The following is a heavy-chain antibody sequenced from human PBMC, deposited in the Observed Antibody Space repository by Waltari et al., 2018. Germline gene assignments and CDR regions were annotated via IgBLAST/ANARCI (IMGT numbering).Heavy chain of an antibody. V-gene: IGHV4-34*01. CDR3: ARVGAAAGTGD. CDR2: INNGGNT. CDR1: GGSFSGYS. Sequence: QVQLQQWGAGLLKPSETLSLTCAVYGGSFSGYSWSWIRQPPGKGLEWIGEINNGGNTNYNTALKGRVTISVDAAENLYSLKQSSVTAADTAVYYCARVGAAAGTGDWGQGTMFTVSA. J-gene: IGHJ4*02. D-gene: IGHD6-13*01.